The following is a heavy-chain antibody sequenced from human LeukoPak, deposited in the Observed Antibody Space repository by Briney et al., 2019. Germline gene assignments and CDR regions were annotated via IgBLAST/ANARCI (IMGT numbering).Heavy chain of an antibody. D-gene: IGHD5-18*01. CDR2: VYYSGST. CDR1: GDSMSSHY. J-gene: IGHJ4*02. CDR3: ARDICGYNYGCFDS. V-gene: IGHV4-38-2*02. Sequence: PSETLSPTCTVSGDSMSSHYWGWFRQPPGTGLEWIGVVYYSGSTYYTPSLKSRVTISVDTSKNQFSLRLNSVTAADTAVYYCARDICGYNYGCFDSWGQGTLVTVSS.